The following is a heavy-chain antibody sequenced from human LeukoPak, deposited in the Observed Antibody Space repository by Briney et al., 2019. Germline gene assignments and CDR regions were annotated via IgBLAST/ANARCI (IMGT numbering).Heavy chain of an antibody. CDR2: ISSSSSTI. Sequence: GGSLRLSCAASGFTFSSYSTNWVRQAPGKGLEWVSYISSSSSTIYYADSVKGRFTISRDNAKNSLYLQMNSLRAEDTAVYYCARDYYDSSGYYYYYYGMDVWGQGTTVTVSS. D-gene: IGHD3-22*01. V-gene: IGHV3-48*01. CDR1: GFTFSSYS. CDR3: ARDYYDSSGYYYYYYGMDV. J-gene: IGHJ6*02.